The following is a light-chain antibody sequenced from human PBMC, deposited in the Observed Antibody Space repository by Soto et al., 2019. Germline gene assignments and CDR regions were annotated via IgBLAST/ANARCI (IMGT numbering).Light chain of an antibody. CDR1: QSVSSSY. CDR2: GAA. V-gene: IGKV3D-20*02. Sequence: DIVLTQSPATLSSSPGERVTLSCGASQSVSSSYLAWYQQKPGQAPRLLIYGAATRATGIPARFSGSGSGTEFTLTISSLQSEDFAVYCCQQRSNWPIITFGQGTRLEIK. CDR3: QQRSNWPIIT. J-gene: IGKJ5*01.